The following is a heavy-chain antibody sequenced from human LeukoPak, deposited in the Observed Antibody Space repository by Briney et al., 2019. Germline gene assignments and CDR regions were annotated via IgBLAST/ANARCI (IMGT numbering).Heavy chain of an antibody. CDR1: GFIFSDYG. CDR2: TRFDGSIK. J-gene: IGHJ4*02. Sequence: PGRSLRLSRAVSGFIFSDYGFRWVRQAPGKGLEWVAVTRFDGSIKQYADSVKGRFTISRDDSKNTLYLQMNFLKSEDTAVYYCARWGGTRQYYFDYWGQGTLVTVSS. V-gene: IGHV3-33*01. D-gene: IGHD1-1*01. CDR3: ARWGGTRQYYFDY.